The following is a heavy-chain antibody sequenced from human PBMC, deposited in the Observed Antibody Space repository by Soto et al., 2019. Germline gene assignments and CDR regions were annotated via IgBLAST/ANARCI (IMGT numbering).Heavy chain of an antibody. D-gene: IGHD1-26*01. CDR2: VNHSGST. V-gene: IGHV4-34*01. CDR3: ARGGHIVGATV. CDR1: GGSFSGYY. J-gene: IGHJ4*02. Sequence: QVQLQQWGAGLLKPSETLSLTCAVYGGSFSGYYWSWIRQPPGKGLEWIGEVNHSGSTNYNPSLKGRVTIAVDTSKSQFSLKLRSMTAAATAVYYCARGGHIVGATVWGQGTLVTVSS.